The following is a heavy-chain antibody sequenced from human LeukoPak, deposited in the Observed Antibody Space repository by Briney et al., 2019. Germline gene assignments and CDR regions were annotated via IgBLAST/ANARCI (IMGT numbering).Heavy chain of an antibody. CDR2: IKQDGSEK. D-gene: IGHD3-22*01. Sequence: PGGSLRLSCAASGFTFSSYWMSWVRQAPGKGLEWVANIKQDGSEKYYVDSVKGRFTISRDNAKNSLYLQMNSLRAEDTAVYYCAREYDSSGYGAFDIWGQGTMVTVSS. CDR1: GFTFSSYW. CDR3: AREYDSSGYGAFDI. J-gene: IGHJ3*02. V-gene: IGHV3-7*01.